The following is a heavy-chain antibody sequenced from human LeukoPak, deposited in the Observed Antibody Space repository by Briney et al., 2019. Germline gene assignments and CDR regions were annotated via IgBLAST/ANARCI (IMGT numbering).Heavy chain of an antibody. CDR3: ARQPGTTVTSDNWFDP. CDR2: ISAYNGNT. CDR1: GYTFTSFG. V-gene: IGHV1-18*01. Sequence: GASVKVSCKASGYTFTSFGISWVRQAPGQGLEWMGWISAYNGNTNYAQKLQGRVTMTTDTSTSTAYMELRSLRSDDTAVYHCARQPGTTVTSDNWFDPWGQGTLVTVSS. D-gene: IGHD4-11*01. J-gene: IGHJ5*02.